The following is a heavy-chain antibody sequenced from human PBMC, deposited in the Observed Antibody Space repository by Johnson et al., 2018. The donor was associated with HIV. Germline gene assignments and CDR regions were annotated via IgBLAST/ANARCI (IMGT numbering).Heavy chain of an antibody. D-gene: IGHD3-22*01. V-gene: IGHV3-15*01. Sequence: VQLVESGGGLVQPGGSLRLSCAAARFTFSNAWMSWVRQPPGKGLEWVGRIKSKTDGGTTDYAAPVKGRFTISRDDSKNTLYLQMNSLKTEDTAVYYCTICITMIVVVTTDAFDIWGQGTMVTVSS. CDR1: RFTFSNAW. CDR2: IKSKTDGGTT. CDR3: TICITMIVVVTTDAFDI. J-gene: IGHJ3*02.